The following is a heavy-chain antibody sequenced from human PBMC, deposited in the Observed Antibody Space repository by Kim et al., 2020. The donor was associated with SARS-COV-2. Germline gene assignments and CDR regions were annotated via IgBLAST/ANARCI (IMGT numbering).Heavy chain of an antibody. CDR1: GFTFSSYE. J-gene: IGHJ4*02. V-gene: IGHV3-48*03. CDR2: ISSSGSTI. D-gene: IGHD3-3*01. CDR3: AREPPYDFWSGYYTGFDY. Sequence: GGSLRLSCAASGFTFSSYEMNWVRQAPGKGLEWVSYISSSGSTIYYADSVKGRFTISRDNAKNSLYLQMNSLRAEDTAVYYCAREPPYDFWSGYYTGFDYWGQGTLVTVSS.